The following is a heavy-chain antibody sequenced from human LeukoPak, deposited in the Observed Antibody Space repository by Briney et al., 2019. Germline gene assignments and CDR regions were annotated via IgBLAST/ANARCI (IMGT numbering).Heavy chain of an antibody. CDR1: GFSFSSYR. V-gene: IGHV3-48*03. CDR3: ARGSLVHYYGSGSYRIRAGFDS. CDR2: ISGNGNTI. Sequence: PGGSLRLSCAASGFSFSSYRMNWVRQAPGKGLEWVSYISGNGNTIYYAGSVKGRFTISRDNAKNSLYLQMNSLRAEDTAVYYCARGSLVHYYGSGSYRIRAGFDSWGQGTLVTVSS. J-gene: IGHJ4*02. D-gene: IGHD3-10*01.